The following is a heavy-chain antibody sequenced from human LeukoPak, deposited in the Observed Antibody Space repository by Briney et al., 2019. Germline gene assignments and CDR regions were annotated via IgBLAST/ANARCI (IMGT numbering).Heavy chain of an antibody. CDR2: IYTSGGT. D-gene: IGHD6-13*01. CDR3: ARSPGATHRYISSWPFGY. V-gene: IGHV4-61*02. Sequence: SQTMSLTCTVAGGSISSGSYDWSWIRQPAGKGLEWIGRIYTSGGTNYNPSLKSRVTISVHTSKSQFSLKLSSVTAADTAVYYCARSPGATHRYISSWPFGYWGQGTLDTVFS. J-gene: IGHJ4*02. CDR1: GGSISSGSYD.